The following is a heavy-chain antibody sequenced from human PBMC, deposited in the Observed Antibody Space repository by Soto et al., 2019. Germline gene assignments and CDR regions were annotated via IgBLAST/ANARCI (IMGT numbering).Heavy chain of an antibody. CDR1: GFTFSSYA. CDR3: VSLPLWFGEFSANRRGPVGLVDDY. Sequence: GGSLRLSCSASGFTFSSYAMHWVRQAPGKGLEYVSAISSNGGSTYYADSVKGRFTISRDNSKNTLYLQMSSLRAEDTAVYYCVSLPLWFGEFSANRRGPVGLVDDYWGQGTLVTVSS. V-gene: IGHV3-64D*08. CDR2: ISSNGGST. D-gene: IGHD3-10*01. J-gene: IGHJ4*02.